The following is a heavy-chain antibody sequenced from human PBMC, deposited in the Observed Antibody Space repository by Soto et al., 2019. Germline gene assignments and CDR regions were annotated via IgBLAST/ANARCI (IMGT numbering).Heavy chain of an antibody. CDR3: AGHSSGVPGYYYGMDV. CDR1: GGTFSSYA. D-gene: IGHD3-22*01. V-gene: IGHV1-69*13. Sequence: ASVKVSCKASGGTFSSYAISWVRQAPGQGLEWMGGIIPIFGTADYAQKFQGRVTITADESTSTAYMELSSLKYEDTAVYYCAGHSSGVPGYYYGMDVWGQGTTVTGSS. CDR2: IIPIFGTA. J-gene: IGHJ6*02.